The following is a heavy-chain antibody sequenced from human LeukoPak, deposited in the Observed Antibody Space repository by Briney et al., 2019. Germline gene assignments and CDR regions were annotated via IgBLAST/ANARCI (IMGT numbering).Heavy chain of an antibody. V-gene: IGHV1-69*13. J-gene: IGHJ5*02. D-gene: IGHD4-11*01. CDR3: ARGPSYSNYAVHH. CDR1: GGTFSSYA. CDR2: IIPIFGTA. Sequence: SVKVSCKASGGTFSSYAISWVRQAPGQGLEWMGGIIPIFGTANYAQKFQGRVTITADESTSTAYMGLSSLRSEDTAVYYCARGPSYSNYAVHHWGQGTLVTVSS.